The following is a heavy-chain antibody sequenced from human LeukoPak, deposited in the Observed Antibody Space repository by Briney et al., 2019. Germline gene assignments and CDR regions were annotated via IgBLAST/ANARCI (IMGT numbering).Heavy chain of an antibody. CDR1: GFSFTSYW. V-gene: IGHV3-7*01. J-gene: IGHJ4*02. CDR3: ARRNLFDY. Sequence: GSLRLSCAASGFSFTSYWMNWVRQAPGKGLEWVANIKYDGSEKNYVGSVKGRFTISRDNAKKSLYLQMDGLRAEDTAVYYCARRNLFDYWGQGALVIVSS. CDR2: IKYDGSEK. D-gene: IGHD2/OR15-2a*01.